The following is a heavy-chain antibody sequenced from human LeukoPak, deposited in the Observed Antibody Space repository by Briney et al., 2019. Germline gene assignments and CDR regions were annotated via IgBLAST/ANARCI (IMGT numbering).Heavy chain of an antibody. Sequence: ASVKVSCKASGYTITTYAITWVRQAPGQGLEWMGWIRANNGNTNYAQKLQGRVTMTTDTSTSTAYMELRSLRSDDTAVYYCARVGRAIVVVPAAMPTRYNWFDPWGQGTLVTVSS. J-gene: IGHJ5*02. CDR1: GYTITTYA. V-gene: IGHV1-18*01. D-gene: IGHD2-2*01. CDR3: ARVGRAIVVVPAAMPTRYNWFDP. CDR2: IRANNGNT.